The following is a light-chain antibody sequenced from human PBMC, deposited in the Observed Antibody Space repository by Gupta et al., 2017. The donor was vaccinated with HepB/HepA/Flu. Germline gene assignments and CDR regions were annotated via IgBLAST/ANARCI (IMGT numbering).Light chain of an antibody. CDR3: QVWDRSSDHVV. J-gene: IGLJ2*01. CDR2: DDS. Sequence: SYVLTQPPSVSVAPGETARITCGGDNIGSKSVYWYQQKPGQAPVLVVYDDSDRPSGIPERFSGSNSGNTATLTISRVEAGDEADYYCQVWDRSSDHVVFGGGTKLTVL. CDR1: NIGSKS. V-gene: IGLV3-21*02.